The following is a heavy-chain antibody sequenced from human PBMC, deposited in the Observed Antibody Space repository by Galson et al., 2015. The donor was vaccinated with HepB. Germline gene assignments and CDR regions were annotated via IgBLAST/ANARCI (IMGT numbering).Heavy chain of an antibody. CDR1: GGTFSSYA. CDR3: ARGGTHDYNPNYYYYMDV. CDR2: IIPIFGTA. V-gene: IGHV1-69*13. D-gene: IGHD4-11*01. Sequence: SVKVSCKASGGTFSSYAISWVRQAPGQGLEWMGGIIPIFGTANYAQKFQGRVTITAHESTSTAYMELSSLRSEDTAVYYCARGGTHDYNPNYYYYMDVWGKGTTVTVSS. J-gene: IGHJ6*03.